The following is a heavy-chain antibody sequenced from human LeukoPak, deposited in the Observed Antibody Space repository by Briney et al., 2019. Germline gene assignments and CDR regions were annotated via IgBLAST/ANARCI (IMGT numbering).Heavy chain of an antibody. J-gene: IGHJ4*02. V-gene: IGHV4-38-2*01. Sequence: SQTLSLTCAVSGYSITSGYYWGWIRQPPGKGLELIGSLYHSGSTYYNPSLNSRVTLSGDTSKNHFSLKLSSVTAADTAVYYCARHGAFYYGSGSSGFDYWGQGTLVTVSS. CDR3: ARHGAFYYGSGSSGFDY. CDR1: GYSITSGYY. D-gene: IGHD3-10*01. CDR2: LYHSGST.